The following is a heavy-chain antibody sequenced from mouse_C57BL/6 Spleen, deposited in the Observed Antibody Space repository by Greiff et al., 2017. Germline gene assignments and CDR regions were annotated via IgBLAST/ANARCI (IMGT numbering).Heavy chain of an antibody. V-gene: IGHV3-6*01. CDR2: ISYDGSN. CDR1: GYSITSGYY. J-gene: IGHJ2*01. Sequence: EVHLVESGPGLVKPSQSLSLTCSVTGYSITSGYYWNWIRQFPGNKLEWMGYISYDGSNNYNPSLKNRISITRDTSKNQFVLKLNSVTTEDTATYYCARVITTVVANFDYWGQGTTLTVSS. CDR3: ARVITTVVANFDY. D-gene: IGHD1-1*01.